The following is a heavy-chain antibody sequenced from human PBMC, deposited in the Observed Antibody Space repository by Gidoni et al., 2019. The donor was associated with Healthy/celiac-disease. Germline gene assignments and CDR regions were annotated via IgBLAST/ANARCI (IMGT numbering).Heavy chain of an antibody. V-gene: IGHV3-43D*04. D-gene: IGHD4-17*01. CDR3: AKDLSSTGLFYFDY. Sequence: EVQLVESGGVVVQPGGSLRLSCAASGFTFDDYAMHLVRQAPGKGLEWVSLISWDGGSTYYADSVKGRFTISRDISKNSLYLQMNSLRAEDTALYYCAKDLSSTGLFYFDYWGQGTLVTVSS. J-gene: IGHJ4*02. CDR2: ISWDGGST. CDR1: GFTFDDYA.